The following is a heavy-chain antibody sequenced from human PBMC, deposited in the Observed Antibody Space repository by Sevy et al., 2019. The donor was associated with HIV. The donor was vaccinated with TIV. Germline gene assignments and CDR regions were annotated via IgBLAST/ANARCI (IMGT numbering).Heavy chain of an antibody. CDR3: ARHCSGTSCSHAFDI. D-gene: IGHD2-2*01. V-gene: IGHV4-34*01. CDR1: GGSFSGYY. Sequence: SETLYLTCAVYGGSFSGYYWSWIRHPPGKGLEWIGEINHSGSTNYNPSLKSRVTISGDTSKNQFSLELSSVTAADTAVYYCARHCSGTSCSHAFDIWGQGTMVTVSS. J-gene: IGHJ3*02. CDR2: INHSGST.